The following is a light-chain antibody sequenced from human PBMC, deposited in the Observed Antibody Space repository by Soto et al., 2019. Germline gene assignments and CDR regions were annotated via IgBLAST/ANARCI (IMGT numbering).Light chain of an antibody. V-gene: IGKV1D-13*01. Sequence: AIQLTQSPSSLSASVGDRVTITCRASHVISTYFAWYQQKPGKAPQLLIHGASTLQSGVPSRFSGSASGTDFTLTISSLQPEDSAAYYCKQMDNYPFTFGGGTRVEIK. CDR3: KQMDNYPFT. J-gene: IGKJ4*01. CDR2: GAS. CDR1: HVISTY.